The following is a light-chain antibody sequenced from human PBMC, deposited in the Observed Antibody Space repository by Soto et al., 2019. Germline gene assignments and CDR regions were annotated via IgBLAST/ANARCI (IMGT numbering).Light chain of an antibody. J-gene: IGLJ3*02. CDR3: ATWDDSLSAWV. V-gene: IGLV1-47*01. CDR2: KNY. CDR1: SSNIGSTY. Sequence: QSVLTQPPSASGTPGQRVTTSCSGGSSNIGSTYVYWYQHLPGTAPKLLIYKNYQRPSGVPDRFSGSKSGTSASLAISGLRSEDEADYYCATWDDSLSAWVFGGGTKLTVL.